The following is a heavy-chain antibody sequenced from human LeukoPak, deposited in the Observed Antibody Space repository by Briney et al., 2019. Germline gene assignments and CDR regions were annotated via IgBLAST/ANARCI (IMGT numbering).Heavy chain of an antibody. Sequence: GGSLRLSCAASGFTFSSYGMSWVRQAPGKGLEWVSGISWNSGSIGYADSVKGRFTISRDDAKNSLYLQMNSLRAEDTALYYCAKETRGYSGYDYNYYYMDVWGKGTTVTISS. CDR2: ISWNSGSI. CDR1: GFTFSSYG. J-gene: IGHJ6*03. CDR3: AKETRGYSGYDYNYYYMDV. D-gene: IGHD5-12*01. V-gene: IGHV3-9*01.